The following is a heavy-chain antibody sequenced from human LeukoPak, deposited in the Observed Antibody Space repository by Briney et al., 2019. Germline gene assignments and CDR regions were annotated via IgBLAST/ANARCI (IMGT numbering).Heavy chain of an antibody. CDR1: GGSISSYY. Sequence: PSETLSLTCTVSGGSISSYYWNWLRQPPGKGLDWIGYIYYTGSTDYNPSLKSRVTISVDTSKDQFSLKLSSVTAADTAIYYCARAGDWEYFDYWGQGTLVTVSS. D-gene: IGHD1-26*01. CDR3: ARAGDWEYFDY. J-gene: IGHJ4*02. V-gene: IGHV4-59*01. CDR2: IYYTGST.